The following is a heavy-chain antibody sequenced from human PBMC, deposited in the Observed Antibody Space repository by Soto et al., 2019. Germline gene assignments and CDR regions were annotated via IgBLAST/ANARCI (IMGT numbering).Heavy chain of an antibody. D-gene: IGHD1-7*01. J-gene: IGHJ6*03. CDR2: IYYSGST. CDR1: GGSISSYY. CDR3: ARLGDWNYVNYYYYYMDV. Sequence: PSETLSLTCTVSGGSISSYYWSWIRQPPGKGLEWIGYIYYSGSTNYNPSLKSRVTISVGTSKNQFSLKLSSVTAADTAVYYCARLGDWNYVNYYYYYMDVWGKGTTVTVSS. V-gene: IGHV4-59*08.